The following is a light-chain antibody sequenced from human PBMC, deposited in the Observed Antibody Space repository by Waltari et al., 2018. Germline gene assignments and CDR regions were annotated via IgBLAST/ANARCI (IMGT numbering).Light chain of an antibody. CDR2: GAS. CDR3: QQYESWPRT. Sequence: EVLMTQSPDTLSLSPGETATLPCRPSQSVDNSLAWYQQKIGQAPSLLIYGASNRAADIPDRFSASGYGTEFTLTISSLQSEDFAVYYCQQYESWPRTFGQGTKLEI. CDR1: QSVDNS. J-gene: IGKJ2*01. V-gene: IGKV3D-15*01.